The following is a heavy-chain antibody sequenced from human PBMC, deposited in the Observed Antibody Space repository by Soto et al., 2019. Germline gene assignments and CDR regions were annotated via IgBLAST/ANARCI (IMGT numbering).Heavy chain of an antibody. J-gene: IGHJ4*02. CDR2: INAGNGNT. CDR1: GYSLTSYA. D-gene: IGHD3-3*01. CDR3: ARTLFSRSGYYFVGMNYYFDH. V-gene: IGHV1-3*01. Sequence: ASVKVSCKASGYSLTSYAMHWVRQAPGQRLEWMAWINAGNGNTKYSQKFQGGVTITRDTSAHTVYMDLASLRSEDTAVYYCARTLFSRSGYYFVGMNYYFDHWGPGTLVTVSS.